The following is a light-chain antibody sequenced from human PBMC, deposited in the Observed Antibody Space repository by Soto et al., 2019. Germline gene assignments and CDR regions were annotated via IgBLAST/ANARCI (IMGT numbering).Light chain of an antibody. V-gene: IGLV1-44*01. CDR3: AAWDDRLNGPV. CDR2: SNN. Sequence: QSVLTHPPSASGTPGQRVTISCSGSSSNIGRNIVNWYQQLPGTAPKLLIYSNNQRPAGVPDRFSGSKSGTSASLAISGLPSEDEADYYCAAWDDRLNGPVFGGGTKVTGL. J-gene: IGLJ3*02. CDR1: SSNIGRNI.